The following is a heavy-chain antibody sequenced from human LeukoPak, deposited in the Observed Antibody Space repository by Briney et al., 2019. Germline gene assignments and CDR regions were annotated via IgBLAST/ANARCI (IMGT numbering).Heavy chain of an antibody. D-gene: IGHD6-13*01. V-gene: IGHV1-18*01. CDR2: ISAYNGNT. Sequence: ASVKVSCKASGYTFTSYGISWVRQAPGQGLEWMGWISAYNGNTNYAQKLQGRVTMTTDTSTSTAYMELRSLRSDDTAVYYCARDRRETYSSSWIDYWGQGTLVTVSS. CDR3: ARDRRETYSSSWIDY. J-gene: IGHJ4*02. CDR1: GYTFTSYG.